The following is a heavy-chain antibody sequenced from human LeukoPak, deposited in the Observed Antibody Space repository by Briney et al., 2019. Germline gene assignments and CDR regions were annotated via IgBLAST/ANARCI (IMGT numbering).Heavy chain of an antibody. Sequence: PGRSLRLSCAASGFTFSTYAMHWVRQAPGKGLEWVAFIWPDGSKKYYADSAKGRFAISRENSKNTVYLQMNDLRPEDTALYFCAKISSSAESNFDYWGQGTLLTVSS. CDR2: IWPDGSKK. J-gene: IGHJ4*02. V-gene: IGHV3-33*06. CDR3: AKISSSAESNFDY. D-gene: IGHD6-25*01. CDR1: GFTFSTYA.